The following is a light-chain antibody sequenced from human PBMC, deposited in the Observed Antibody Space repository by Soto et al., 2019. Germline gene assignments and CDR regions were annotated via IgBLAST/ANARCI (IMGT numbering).Light chain of an antibody. CDR1: SSDVGGFNY. J-gene: IGLJ2*01. CDR3: SSYTGSSTLVV. V-gene: IGLV2-14*01. CDR2: EVS. Sequence: QSVLTQPASVSGSPGQSITLSCTGTSSDVGGFNYVSWYQQHPGKAPKLIIYEVSNRPSGVSHRFSASKSGNTASLTISGLQAGDEADYYCSSYTGSSTLVVFGGGTKLTVL.